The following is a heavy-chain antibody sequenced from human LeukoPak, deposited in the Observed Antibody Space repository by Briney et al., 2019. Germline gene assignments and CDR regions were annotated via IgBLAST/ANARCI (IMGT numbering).Heavy chain of an antibody. Sequence: ASVKVSCKASGYTFTSYDINWVRQATGQGLEWMGWMNPNSGNTGYAQKFQGRVTITRNTSISTAYMELSSLRSEDTAVYYCARKRGIAARSGKNWFDPWGQGTLVTVSS. CDR2: MNPNSGNT. CDR1: GYTFTSYD. CDR3: ARKRGIAARSGKNWFDP. V-gene: IGHV1-8*03. J-gene: IGHJ5*02. D-gene: IGHD6-6*01.